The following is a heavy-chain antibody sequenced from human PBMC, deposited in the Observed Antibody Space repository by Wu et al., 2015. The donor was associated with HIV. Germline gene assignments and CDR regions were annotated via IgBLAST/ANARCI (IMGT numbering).Heavy chain of an antibody. CDR2: INPNSGGT. V-gene: IGHV1-2*02. CDR3: ATDSRDYNDENGFSYYYFDH. J-gene: IGHJ4*02. CDR1: GYTVSNYY. Sequence: QVQLVQSGAEVKKPRASVKVSCKASGYTVSNYYIHWIQQAPGLGLEWMGWINPNSGGTSYAQKFQGRVTMTRGTSISTAYMELSGLTSDDTAIYFCATDSRDYNDENGFSYYYFDHWGQGTLVTVS. D-gene: IGHD3-22*01.